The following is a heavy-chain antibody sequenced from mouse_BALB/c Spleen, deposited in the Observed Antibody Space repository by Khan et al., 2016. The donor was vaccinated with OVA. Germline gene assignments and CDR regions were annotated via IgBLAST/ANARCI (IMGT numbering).Heavy chain of an antibody. Sequence: EVELVESGGDLVKPGGSLKLSCAASGFTFSSYGMSWVRQTPDKRLEWVAIIISGDIYTYYPDSVKGRFTISRDNAKNTLYLQMSSLKSEDTAMYYLARQGYGGGFAYWGQGTLVTVSA. V-gene: IGHV5-6*01. J-gene: IGHJ3*01. CDR3: ARQGYGGGFAY. CDR2: IISGDIYT. D-gene: IGHD1-1*01. CDR1: GFTFSSYG.